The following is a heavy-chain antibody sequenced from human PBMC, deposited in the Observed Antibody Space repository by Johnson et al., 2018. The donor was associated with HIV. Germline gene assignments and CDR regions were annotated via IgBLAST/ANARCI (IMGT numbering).Heavy chain of an antibody. CDR3: AREANAFDI. CDR1: GFTFSSYG. CDR2: IWYDGSNK. V-gene: IGHV3-33*01. J-gene: IGHJ3*02. Sequence: QVQLVESGGGVVQPGRSLRLSCAASGFTFSSYGMHWVRQAPGKGLEWVAVIWYDGSNKYYADSVKGRLTISRDNSKNTLYLQMNSLRAEDTALYYCAREANAFDIWGQGTMVTVSS.